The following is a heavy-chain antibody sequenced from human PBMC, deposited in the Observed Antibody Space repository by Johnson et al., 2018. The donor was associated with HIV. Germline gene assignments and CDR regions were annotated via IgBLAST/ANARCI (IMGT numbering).Heavy chain of an antibody. V-gene: IGHV3-30*04. CDR2: ISYDGSNK. D-gene: IGHD3-22*01. Sequence: GGLVQPGRSLRLSCAASGFTFSSYAMHWVRQAPCKGLEWVSVISYDGSNKYYADSVKDRFTISRDNSKQTVYLQMNSLRAEDTAVYFCARIRVAVITEVGAFDIWGQGTMVYVSS. CDR3: ARIRVAVITEVGAFDI. J-gene: IGHJ3*02. CDR1: GFTFSSYA.